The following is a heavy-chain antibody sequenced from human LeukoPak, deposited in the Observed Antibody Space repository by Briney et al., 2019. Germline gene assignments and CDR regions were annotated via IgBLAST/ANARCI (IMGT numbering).Heavy chain of an antibody. V-gene: IGHV4-59*11. D-gene: IGHD1-26*01. CDR2: IYDSGST. CDR1: GGSISSHY. CDR3: ARVGGTNYYYYGMDV. Sequence: PSETLSLTCTVSGGSISSHYWSWIRQPPGKGLEWIGYIYDSGSTNYNPSLKSRVTISIDTSKNQFSLKLSSVTAAVTAIYYCARVGGTNYYYYGMDVWGQGTTVTVSS. J-gene: IGHJ6*02.